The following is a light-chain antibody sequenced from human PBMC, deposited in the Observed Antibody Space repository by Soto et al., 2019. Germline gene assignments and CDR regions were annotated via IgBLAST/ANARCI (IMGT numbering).Light chain of an antibody. CDR1: SSDVGGYTY. Sequence: QSVLTQPAFVSGSPGQSITISCAGTSSDVGGYTYVSWYQQHPGKAPKLMIYDVSNRPSGVSNRFSGSKSGNTASLTISGLQAEDEADYYCTSSTSSSTPYVFGGGTKVTVL. CDR3: TSSTSSSTPYV. CDR2: DVS. J-gene: IGLJ1*01. V-gene: IGLV2-14*01.